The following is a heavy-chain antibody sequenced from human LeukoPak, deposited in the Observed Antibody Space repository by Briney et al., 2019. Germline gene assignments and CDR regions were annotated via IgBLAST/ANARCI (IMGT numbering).Heavy chain of an antibody. Sequence: PGGSLRLSCAASGFSFSNYWMSWVRQAPGRGVEWVPNIKHDGTEKHYVDSVEGRFTVSRDNAKNSVYLQMNSLRVDDTAVYYCARDSGDRTVDYWGQGTLVTVSS. CDR2: IKHDGTEK. CDR3: ARDSGDRTVDY. CDR1: GFSFSNYW. V-gene: IGHV3-7*01. J-gene: IGHJ4*02. D-gene: IGHD4-11*01.